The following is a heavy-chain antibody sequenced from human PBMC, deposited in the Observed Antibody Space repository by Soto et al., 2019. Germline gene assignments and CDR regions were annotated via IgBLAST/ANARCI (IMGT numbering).Heavy chain of an antibody. V-gene: IGHV5-10-1*01. D-gene: IGHD6-19*01. CDR2: IDPSDSYT. CDR1: GYSFTSYW. Sequence: PGESLKISCKGSGYSFTSYWISWVRQMPGKGLEWMGRIDPSDSYTNYSPSFQGHVTISADKSISTAYLQWSSLKDSDTAMYYCARQEYSSGWYWLYGMDVWGQGTTVTVSS. CDR3: ARQEYSSGWYWLYGMDV. J-gene: IGHJ6*02.